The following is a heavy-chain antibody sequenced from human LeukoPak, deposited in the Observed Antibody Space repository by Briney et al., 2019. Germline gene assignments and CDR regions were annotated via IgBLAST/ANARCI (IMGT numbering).Heavy chain of an antibody. J-gene: IGHJ5*02. CDR2: ISPYNGDT. CDR3: ARGGCSGNNCPPNWLDP. V-gene: IGHV1-18*01. CDR1: GYTFTNFG. D-gene: IGHD2-2*01. Sequence: ASVTVSFTASGYTFTNFGITWVRQAPGQGLEWMGWISPYNGDTRYKQKLQGRVTMTTETSTNTAYMELRSLRSDGTAVYYCARGGCSGNNCPPNWLDPWGQGTLVTVSS.